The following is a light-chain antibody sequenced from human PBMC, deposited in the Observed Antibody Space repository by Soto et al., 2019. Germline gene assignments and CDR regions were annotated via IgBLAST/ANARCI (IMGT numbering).Light chain of an antibody. V-gene: IGKV4-1*01. Sequence: DIVLTQSPDSLAVSLGEMATISCRSSQSVLYSSDNKNYLVWYQQKPGQPPKLLIYWASTREFGVPDRFSGSGSGTDFTLTISSLQAEDVAVYYCQQYYTIPLTFGGGTKVDIK. CDR3: QQYYTIPLT. CDR2: WAS. CDR1: QSVLYSSDNKNY. J-gene: IGKJ4*01.